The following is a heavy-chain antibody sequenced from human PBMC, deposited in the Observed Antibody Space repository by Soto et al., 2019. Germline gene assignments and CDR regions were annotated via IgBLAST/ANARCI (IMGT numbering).Heavy chain of an antibody. Sequence: PGGSLRLSCAASGFTFSTYAMDWVRQAPGKGLEYVSAISSSGSTTYYADSVKGRFTISRDNAKNTLYLQMNSLRAEATAVYYCVKWFGESYYYYYGMDVWGQGTTVTVSS. CDR1: GFTFSTYA. J-gene: IGHJ6*02. CDR2: ISSSGSTT. D-gene: IGHD3-10*01. CDR3: VKWFGESYYYYYGMDV. V-gene: IGHV3-64D*08.